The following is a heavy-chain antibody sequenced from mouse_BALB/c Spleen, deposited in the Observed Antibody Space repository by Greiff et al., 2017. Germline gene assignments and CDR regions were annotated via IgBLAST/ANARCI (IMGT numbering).Heavy chain of an antibody. CDR3: ARSHYYGSPWFAY. CDR2: ISSGSSTI. CDR1: GFTFSSFG. V-gene: IGHV5-17*02. Sequence: EVHLVESGGGLVQPGGSRKLSCAASGFTFSSFGMHWVRQAPEKGLEWVAYISSGSSTIYYADTVKGRFTISRDNPKNTLFLQMTSLRSEDTAMYYCARSHYYGSPWFAYWGQGTLVTVSA. J-gene: IGHJ3*01. D-gene: IGHD1-1*01.